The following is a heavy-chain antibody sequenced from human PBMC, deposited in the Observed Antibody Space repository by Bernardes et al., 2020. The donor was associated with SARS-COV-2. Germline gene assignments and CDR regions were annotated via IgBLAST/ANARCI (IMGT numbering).Heavy chain of an antibody. V-gene: IGHV3-33*01. Sequence: GSLRLSCEASGFTFSDFGMHWVRQAPGKGLEWVTFIWHDGSTTYYADSVKGRFTISRDNSRNTVYLQMNTLRAEDSALYFCARERVRAYYGSGTYNPNYWGQGTLVTVSS. D-gene: IGHD3-10*01. J-gene: IGHJ4*02. CDR1: GFTFSDFG. CDR2: IWHDGSTT. CDR3: ARERVRAYYGSGTYNPNY.